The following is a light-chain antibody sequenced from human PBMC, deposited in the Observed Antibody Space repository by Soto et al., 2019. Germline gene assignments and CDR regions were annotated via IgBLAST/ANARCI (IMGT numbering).Light chain of an antibody. CDR1: SSNIGSFYD. Sequence: QSVLTQPPSVSGAPGQRVTIPCTGSSSNIGSFYDVHWYQQLPGTVPKLLIYGDNNRPSGVPDRFSGSKSGTAASLAITGLQDEDEADYYCQSYDNSLNLVVFGGGIKLTVL. CDR3: QSYDNSLNLVV. CDR2: GDN. J-gene: IGLJ2*01. V-gene: IGLV1-40*01.